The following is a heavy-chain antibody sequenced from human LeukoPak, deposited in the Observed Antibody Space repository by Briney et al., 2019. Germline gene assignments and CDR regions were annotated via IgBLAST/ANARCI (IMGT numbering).Heavy chain of an antibody. CDR2: ISAYNGNT. CDR3: ARDNGAAAGIDDAFDI. V-gene: IGHV1-18*01. Sequence: ASVKVSCKSSGYTFTSYGISWVRQAPGQGLDWMEWISAYNGNTNYAQKLQGRVTMTTDTSTSTAYMELRSLKSDDTAVYYCARDNGAAAGIDDAFDIWGQGTMVTVSS. J-gene: IGHJ3*02. D-gene: IGHD6-13*01. CDR1: GYTFTSYG.